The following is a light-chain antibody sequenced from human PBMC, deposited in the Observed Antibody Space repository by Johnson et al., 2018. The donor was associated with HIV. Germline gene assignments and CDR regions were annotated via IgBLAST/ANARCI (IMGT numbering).Light chain of an antibody. CDR3: GTWDTSLTTGGV. CDR1: SSNIGNYF. V-gene: IGLV1-51*02. Sequence: QSVLTQPPSVSAAPGQKVTISCSGTSSNIGNYFVCWYQQLPGAAPRLLIYENNQRPSGIPDRFSGSKSGTSATLGITGLQTGDEADYYCGTWDTSLTTGGVFGTGTKVTVL. CDR2: ENN. J-gene: IGLJ1*01.